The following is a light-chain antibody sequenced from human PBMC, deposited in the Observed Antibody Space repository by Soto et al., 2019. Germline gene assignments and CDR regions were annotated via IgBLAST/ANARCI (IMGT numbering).Light chain of an antibody. CDR2: EVS. CDR3: SSYRGSSTQVL. Sequence: QSALTQPASVSGSPGQSITISCTGTSSDIGGYRYVSWYQQLPGKAPKLIIYEVSNRPSGVSNRFSASKSGNTASLTISGLQAEDEADYYCSSYRGSSTQVLFGGGTKVTVL. J-gene: IGLJ2*01. V-gene: IGLV2-14*01. CDR1: SSDIGGYRY.